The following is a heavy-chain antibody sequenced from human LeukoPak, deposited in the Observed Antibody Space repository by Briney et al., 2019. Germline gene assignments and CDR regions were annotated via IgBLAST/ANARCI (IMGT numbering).Heavy chain of an antibody. CDR3: ASLYGSGSPG. J-gene: IGHJ3*01. CDR2: ISSTSRTI. CDR1: GFTFSSHT. Sequence: GGSLRLSCAASGFTFSSHTMSWVRQAPGKGLEWVSDISSTSRTIYYADPAKGRFTISRDNAKNTLYLQMNSLRAEDTAVYYCASLYGSGSPGWGQGTMVTVSS. V-gene: IGHV3-48*04. D-gene: IGHD3-10*01.